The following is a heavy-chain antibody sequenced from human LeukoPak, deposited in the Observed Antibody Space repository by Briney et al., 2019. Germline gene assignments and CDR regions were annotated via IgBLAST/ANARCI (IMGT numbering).Heavy chain of an antibody. CDR3: AKIFGGNYYYYYMDV. CDR1: GFTFSSYA. D-gene: IGHD2-15*01. V-gene: IGHV3-23*01. Sequence: GGSLRLSCAASGFTFSSYAMIWVRQAPGKGLEWVSAISGSGGSTYYADSVKGRFTISRDNSKNTLYLQMNSLRAEDTAVYYCAKIFGGNYYYYYMDVWGKGTTVTVSS. J-gene: IGHJ6*03. CDR2: ISGSGGST.